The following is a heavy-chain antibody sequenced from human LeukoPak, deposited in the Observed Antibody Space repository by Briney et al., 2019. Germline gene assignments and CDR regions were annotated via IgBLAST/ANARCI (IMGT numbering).Heavy chain of an antibody. Sequence: LGASLQISCKGSGYIFTSYWIGWVRQLPGKGLEWMGIIYPGDSDTRYSPSFQGQVTISADKSISTAYLQWSSLRASDTAMYYCARLVSAMDGGGYWGQGTLVTVSS. CDR2: IYPGDSDT. D-gene: IGHD3-10*01. V-gene: IGHV5-51*01. J-gene: IGHJ4*02. CDR1: GYIFTSYW. CDR3: ARLVSAMDGGGY.